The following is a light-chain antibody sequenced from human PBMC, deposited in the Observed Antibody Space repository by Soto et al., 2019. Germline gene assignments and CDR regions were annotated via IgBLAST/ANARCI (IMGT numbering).Light chain of an antibody. V-gene: IGKV3-20*01. CDR1: RSVSSRY. J-gene: IGKJ2*01. CDR3: QQYGYSPNT. Sequence: EIVLTQSPGTLSLSPGERATLSCRASRSVSSRYLAWYQQKAGHAPRLLISGASSRATGIPDRFSGSGSGTDFTLIISRLEPEDFAMYYCQQYGYSPNTFGEGTKVEIK. CDR2: GAS.